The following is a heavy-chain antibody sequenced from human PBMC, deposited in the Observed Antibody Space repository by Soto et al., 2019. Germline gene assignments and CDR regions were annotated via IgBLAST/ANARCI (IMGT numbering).Heavy chain of an antibody. CDR1: GFTFSSYA. V-gene: IGHV3-23*01. Sequence: EVQLLESGGGLVQPGGSLRLSCAASGFTFSSYAMSWVRQAPGKGLEWVSVISGSGDSTYYADSVRGRFTISRDNSKNTLYLQMNSLRAGETAVYYCAKDRDGAAAGPTKFYGMDVWGQGTTVTVSS. CDR2: ISGSGDST. CDR3: AKDRDGAAAGPTKFYGMDV. J-gene: IGHJ6*02. D-gene: IGHD6-13*01.